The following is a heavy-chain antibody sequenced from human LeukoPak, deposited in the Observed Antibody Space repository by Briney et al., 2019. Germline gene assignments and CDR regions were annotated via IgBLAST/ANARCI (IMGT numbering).Heavy chain of an antibody. CDR1: GGSITNNDYY. CDR2: IYYTGTT. V-gene: IGHV4-39*07. Sequence: PSETLSLTCTVSGGSITNNDYYWVWIRQPPGKGLEWIGAIYYTGTTYFNPSLKSRVTIVVDTSKNQFSLKLNSVTAADTAVFYCARSVEGYCSGGSCYYYSYYMDVWGKGTTVTVSS. J-gene: IGHJ6*03. CDR3: ARSVEGYCSGGSCYYYSYYMDV. D-gene: IGHD2-15*01.